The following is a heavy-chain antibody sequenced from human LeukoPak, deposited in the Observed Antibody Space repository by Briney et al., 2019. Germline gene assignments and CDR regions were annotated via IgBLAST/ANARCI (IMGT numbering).Heavy chain of an antibody. CDR2: ISWNSGSI. D-gene: IGHD6-6*01. Sequence: GRSLRLSCAASGFTLDDYAMHWVRQAPGKGLEWVSGISWNSGSIGYADSVKGRFTISRDNAKNSLYLQMNSLRAEDMAFYYCAKDLSYSSSSLSFDYWGQGTLVTVSS. J-gene: IGHJ4*02. CDR3: AKDLSYSSSSLSFDY. V-gene: IGHV3-9*03. CDR1: GFTLDDYA.